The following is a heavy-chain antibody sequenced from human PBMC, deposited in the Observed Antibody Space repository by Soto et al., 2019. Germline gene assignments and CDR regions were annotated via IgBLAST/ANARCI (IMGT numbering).Heavy chain of an antibody. CDR2: IVVGSGNT. V-gene: IGHV1-58*02. Sequence: SVKVSCKASGGTFSSYAISWVRQAPGQRLEWIGWIVVGSGNTNYAQKFQERVTITRDMSTSTAYMELSSLRSEDTAVHYCAADLDYDYVWGSYRPIDYYYGMDVWGQGTTVTVSS. CDR1: GGTFSSYA. CDR3: AADLDYDYVWGSYRPIDYYYGMDV. D-gene: IGHD3-16*02. J-gene: IGHJ6*02.